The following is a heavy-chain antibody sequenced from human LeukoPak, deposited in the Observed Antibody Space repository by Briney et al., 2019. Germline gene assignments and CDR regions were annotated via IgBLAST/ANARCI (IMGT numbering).Heavy chain of an antibody. CDR1: GGSISSSSYY. CDR3: ARDLRVAVAGTDLDAFDI. Sequence: PSETLSLTCTVSGGSISSSSYYWGWIRQPPGKGLEWIGSIYYSGSTYYNPSLKSRVTISVDTSKNQFSLKLSSVTAADTAVYYCARDLRVAVAGTDLDAFDIWGQGTMVTVSS. D-gene: IGHD6-19*01. V-gene: IGHV4-39*07. J-gene: IGHJ3*02. CDR2: IYYSGST.